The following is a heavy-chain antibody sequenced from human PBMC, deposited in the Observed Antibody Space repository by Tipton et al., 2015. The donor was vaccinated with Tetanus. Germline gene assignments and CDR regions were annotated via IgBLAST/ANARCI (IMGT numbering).Heavy chain of an antibody. CDR3: ARSESRIAPRIPWGMDI. J-gene: IGHJ6*02. V-gene: IGHV3-11*01. Sequence: SLRLSCAASGFSVSNNYMSWVRQAPGKGLEWISYISHTGTTTYYSASVMGRFTVSRDNTKNSLYLEINSLRAEDTAVYYCARSESRIAPRIPWGMDIWGQGTTVTVSS. CDR2: ISHTGTTT. D-gene: IGHD6-6*01. CDR1: GFSVSNNY.